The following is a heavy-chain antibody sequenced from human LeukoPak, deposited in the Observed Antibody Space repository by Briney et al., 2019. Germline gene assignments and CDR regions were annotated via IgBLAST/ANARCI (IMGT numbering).Heavy chain of an antibody. Sequence: GRSLRLSCAASGFTFDDYAMHWVRQAPGKGLEWVSGINSDGSSTSYADYVKGRFTVSRDNAKNTLYLQMNSLRAEDTAVYYCATASYSSGWYFFDYWGQGTLVTVSS. J-gene: IGHJ4*02. CDR1: GFTFDDYA. CDR3: ATASYSSGWYFFDY. CDR2: INSDGSST. V-gene: IGHV3-74*01. D-gene: IGHD6-19*01.